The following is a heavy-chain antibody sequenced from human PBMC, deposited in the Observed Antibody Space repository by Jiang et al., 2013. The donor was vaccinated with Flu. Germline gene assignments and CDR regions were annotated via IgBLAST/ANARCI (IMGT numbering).Heavy chain of an antibody. V-gene: IGHV1-46*01. D-gene: IGHD3-16*01. Sequence: VESGAEVKKPGASVKVSCKASGYIFTRYYMHWVRQAPGQGLEWMGIIDPSGGSTTYQEKFQGRVTMTRDTSTSTVYMELRSLRSEDTAVYYCATFAGATGIFDYWGQGTLVTVSS. CDR3: ATFAGATGIFDY. CDR1: GYIFTRYY. CDR2: IDPSGGST. J-gene: IGHJ4*02.